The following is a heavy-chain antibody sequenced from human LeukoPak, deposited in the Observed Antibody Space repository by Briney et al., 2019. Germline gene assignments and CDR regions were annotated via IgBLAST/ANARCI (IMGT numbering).Heavy chain of an antibody. J-gene: IGHJ4*02. CDR2: LYYSGST. CDR3: ATQNSGWYGGRDY. D-gene: IGHD6-19*01. V-gene: IGHV4-39*01. Sequence: SETLSLTCTVSGGSISSSSYDWGWSRQPPGKGLEWIGSLYYSGSTYDNPALKSRVTISVDTSKNQFSLKLSSVTAADTAVYYCATQNSGWYGGRDYWGQGTLVTVSS. CDR1: GGSISSSSYD.